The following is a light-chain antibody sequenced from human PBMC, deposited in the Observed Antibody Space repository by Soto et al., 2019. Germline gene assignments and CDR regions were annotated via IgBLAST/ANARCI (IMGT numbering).Light chain of an antibody. CDR1: SGSVSTAHN. J-gene: IGLJ1*01. CDR2: STS. Sequence: QTVVTQESSFSVSPGGTVTITCGLISGSVSTAHNPNWYQQTPGQAPRTLIYSTSTRSSGVPDRFSGSILGNKAVLTITGAQADDESDYYCALFMGNGISVFGTGTKVTVL. CDR3: ALFMGNGISV. V-gene: IGLV8-61*01.